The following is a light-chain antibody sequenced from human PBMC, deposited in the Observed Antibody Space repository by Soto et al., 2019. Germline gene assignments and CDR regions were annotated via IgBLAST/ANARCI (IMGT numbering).Light chain of an antibody. Sequence: DIQMTQSPSSLSASIGDRVTITCRSSQVITNDLGWYQQKPGKAPKRLIYAASTLQSGVPSRFSGSGSGTEFTLTTSSLQPEDFATYYCLQHNTYPWTFGQGTKVDI. CDR2: AAS. J-gene: IGKJ1*01. V-gene: IGKV1-17*01. CDR1: QVITND. CDR3: LQHNTYPWT.